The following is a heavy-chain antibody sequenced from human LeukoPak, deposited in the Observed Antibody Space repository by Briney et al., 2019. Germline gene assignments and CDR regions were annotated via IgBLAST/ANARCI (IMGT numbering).Heavy chain of an antibody. Sequence: GGSLRLSCAAFGFTFSNAWMSWVRQAPGKGLEWVGRIKSKTDGGTTDYAAPVKGRFTISRDDSKNTLYLQMNSLKTEDTAVYYCTTDLQYYDSSGYNDYWGQGTLVTVSS. D-gene: IGHD3-22*01. CDR1: GFTFSNAW. CDR3: TTDLQYYDSSGYNDY. J-gene: IGHJ4*02. V-gene: IGHV3-15*01. CDR2: IKSKTDGGTT.